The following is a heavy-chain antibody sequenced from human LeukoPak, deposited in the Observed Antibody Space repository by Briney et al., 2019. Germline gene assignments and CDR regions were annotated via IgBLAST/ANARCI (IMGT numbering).Heavy chain of an antibody. J-gene: IGHJ4*02. CDR2: IKQDGSEK. V-gene: IGHV3-7*03. CDR3: TRWPYYLIDY. D-gene: IGHD3-10*01. Sequence: GGSLRLSCAASGFTFSSYAMSWVRQAPGKGLEWVANIKQDGSEKYYVDSVKGRFTISRDNAKNSLYLQMNSLRAEDTAVYYCTRWPYYLIDYWGQGTLVTVSS. CDR1: GFTFSSYA.